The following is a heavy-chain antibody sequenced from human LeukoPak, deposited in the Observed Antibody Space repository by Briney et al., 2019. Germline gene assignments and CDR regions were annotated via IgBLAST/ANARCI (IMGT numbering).Heavy chain of an antibody. D-gene: IGHD3-3*01. V-gene: IGHV1-18*01. J-gene: IGHJ4*02. CDR2: ISTYNGKT. Sequence: ASVKVSCKASGYTFTSQGISWVRQAPGQGLEWMGWISTYNGKTNYAQNLQGRVTMTTDTSTSTAYMELRSLRSDDTAVYYCASRSGSTPYYFDYWGQGTLVTVSS. CDR1: GYTFTSQG. CDR3: ASRSGSTPYYFDY.